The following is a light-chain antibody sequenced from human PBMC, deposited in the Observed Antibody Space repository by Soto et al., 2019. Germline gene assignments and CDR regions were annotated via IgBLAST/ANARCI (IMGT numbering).Light chain of an antibody. CDR1: QSVGGNS. CDR2: ETS. CDR3: QQYQNSPRT. V-gene: IGKV3-20*01. Sequence: ETVLTQSPGTLSFSPGERATVSCRASQSVGGNSLAWYQQRPGQSPRLLIYETSKRATGIPDRFSGSGSGTDFTLTISRREPADFAVYYCQQYQNSPRTFGQGTKVEIK. J-gene: IGKJ1*01.